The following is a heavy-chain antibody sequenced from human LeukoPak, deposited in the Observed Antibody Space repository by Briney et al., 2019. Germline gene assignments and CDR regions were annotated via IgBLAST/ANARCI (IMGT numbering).Heavy chain of an antibody. CDR2: ISWNSGSI. Sequence: PGRSLRLSCAASGFTFDDYAMHWVRQAPGKGLEWVSGISWNSGSIGYADSVKGRFTISRDNAKNSLYLQMNSLRAEDTALYYCAKDFLGGGDIVVVPAAAFDYWGQGTLVTVSS. CDR1: GFTFDDYA. V-gene: IGHV3-9*01. J-gene: IGHJ4*02. CDR3: AKDFLGGGDIVVVPAAAFDY. D-gene: IGHD2-2*01.